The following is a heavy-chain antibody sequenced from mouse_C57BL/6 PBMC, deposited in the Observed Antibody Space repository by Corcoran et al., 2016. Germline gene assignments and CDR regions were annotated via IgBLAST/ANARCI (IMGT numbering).Heavy chain of an antibody. D-gene: IGHD1-1*01. CDR3: ARSGYGSSYVEAMDY. Sequence: QIPLVQSGPELKKPGETVKISCKASWYTFTTYGMSWVKQAPGKGLKWMGWINTYSGVPTYADDFKGRFAFSMETSASTAYLQINNLKNEDTATYFCARSGYGSSYVEAMDYWGQGTSVTVSS. CDR2: INTYSGVP. J-gene: IGHJ4*01. V-gene: IGHV9-3*01. CDR1: WYTFTTYG.